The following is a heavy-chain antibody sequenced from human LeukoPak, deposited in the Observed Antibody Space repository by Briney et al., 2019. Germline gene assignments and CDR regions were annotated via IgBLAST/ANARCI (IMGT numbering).Heavy chain of an antibody. V-gene: IGHV1-69*06. Sequence: ASVKVSCKASGGTFSSYAISWVRQAPGQGLERMGGIIPIFGTANYAQKFQGRVTITADKSTSTAYMELSSLRSEDTAVYYCARDGHRRYHYDSSGREDAFDIWGQGTMVTVSS. CDR3: ARDGHRRYHYDSSGREDAFDI. J-gene: IGHJ3*02. CDR2: IIPIFGTA. CDR1: GGTFSSYA. D-gene: IGHD3-22*01.